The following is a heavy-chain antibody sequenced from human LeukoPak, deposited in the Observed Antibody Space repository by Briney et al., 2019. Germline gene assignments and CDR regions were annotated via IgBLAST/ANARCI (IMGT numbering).Heavy chain of an antibody. V-gene: IGHV3-48*03. Sequence: GGSLRLSCAASGFTFSSYWMNWVRQASGKGLEWISLISESGGSIYYADSVKGRLTISRDTARNSLYLQTNSRRADDTAVYYRARDPTGSSWFDCWGQGTLVTVSS. CDR3: ARDPTGSSWFDC. J-gene: IGHJ4*02. D-gene: IGHD6-19*01. CDR2: ISESGGSI. CDR1: GFTFSSYW.